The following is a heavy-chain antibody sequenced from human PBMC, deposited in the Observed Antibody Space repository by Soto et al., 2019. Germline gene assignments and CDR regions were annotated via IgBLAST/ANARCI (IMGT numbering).Heavy chain of an antibody. CDR3: ARALSGFPFDY. CDR1: GSTYSSYT. D-gene: IGHD3-10*01. Sequence: SPVKVSCKASGSTYSSYTISWVRQAPGQGLEWMGRIIPILGIANYAQKFQGRVTITADKSTSTAYMELSSLRSEDTAVYYCARALSGFPFDYWGQGTLVTVSS. V-gene: IGHV1-69*02. CDR2: IIPILGIA. J-gene: IGHJ4*02.